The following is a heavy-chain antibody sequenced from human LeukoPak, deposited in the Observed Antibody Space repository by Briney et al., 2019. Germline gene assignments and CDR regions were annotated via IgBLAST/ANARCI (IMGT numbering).Heavy chain of an antibody. D-gene: IGHD3-22*01. V-gene: IGHV4-39*07. CDR2: IYYSGTT. CDR3: ARVDSSAYHSDY. CDR1: GGCISSSSYY. J-gene: IGHJ4*02. Sequence: PSETLSLTCTVWGGCISSSSYYWGWIRQPPGKGLEGIASIYYSGTTYYKPPLKSRVTISVDTSNNQFSLKLSSVTAADTAVYYSARVDSSAYHSDYWGQGTLVTVSS.